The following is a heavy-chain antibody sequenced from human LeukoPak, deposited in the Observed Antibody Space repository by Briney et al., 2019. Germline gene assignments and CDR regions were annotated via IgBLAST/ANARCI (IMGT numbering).Heavy chain of an antibody. J-gene: IGHJ3*02. CDR2: IYPNSGDT. CDR1: GYTFTAYY. Sequence: GAPVRVSCKASGYTFTAYYIHWVRQAPGQGLEWMGWIYPNSGDTRFPQKFQDRVTLTRDTSINTVYMELRSLTSDDTAVYYCARVNGKNNDIFENWGQGTMVTVSS. CDR3: ARVNGKNNDIFEN. V-gene: IGHV1-2*02. D-gene: IGHD2/OR15-2a*01.